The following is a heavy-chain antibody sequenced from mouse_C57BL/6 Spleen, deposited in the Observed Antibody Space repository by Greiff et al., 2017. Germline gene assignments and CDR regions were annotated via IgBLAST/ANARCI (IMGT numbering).Heavy chain of an antibody. V-gene: IGHV3-8*01. CDR2: ISYSGST. CDR1: GYSITSDY. D-gene: IGHD3-1*01. CDR3: ARSQLFDY. J-gene: IGHJ2*01. Sequence: EVQLVESGPGLAKPSQTLSLTCSASGYSITSDYLNWIRQFPGNKLEYIGYISYSGSTYYNPSLKSRISITRDTSKNQYYLQLNSVTTEDTATYYCARSQLFDYWGQGTTLTVSS.